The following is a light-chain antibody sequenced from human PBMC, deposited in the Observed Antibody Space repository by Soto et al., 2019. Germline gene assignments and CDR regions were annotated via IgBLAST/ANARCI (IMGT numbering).Light chain of an antibody. V-gene: IGLV1-47*01. CDR2: RNN. CDR1: SSNIGSNY. CDR3: AAWDDSLSGWV. J-gene: IGLJ7*01. Sequence: QPVLTQPPSASGTPGQRVTISCSGSSSNIGSNYVYWYQQLPGTAPKLLIYRNNQRPSGVPDRFSGFKSGTSASLAISGLRSEDEADYYCAAWDDSLSGWVFGGGTQLTVL.